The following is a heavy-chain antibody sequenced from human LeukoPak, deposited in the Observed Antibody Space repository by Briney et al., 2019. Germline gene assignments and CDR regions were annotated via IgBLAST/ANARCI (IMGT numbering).Heavy chain of an antibody. J-gene: IGHJ4*02. D-gene: IGHD5-18*01. V-gene: IGHV1-69*13. CDR2: IIPIFGTA. CDR1: GGTFGSYA. CDR3: ARGGGYSYVNFDY. Sequence: ASVKVSCKASGGTFGSYAISWVRQAPGQGLEWMGGIIPIFGTANYAQKFQGRVTITADESTSTAYMELSSLRSEDTAVYYCARGGGYSYVNFDYWGQGTLVTVSS.